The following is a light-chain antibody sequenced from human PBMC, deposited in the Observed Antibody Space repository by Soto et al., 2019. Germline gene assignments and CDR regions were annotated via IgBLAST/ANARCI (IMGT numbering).Light chain of an antibody. CDR3: PKYNSAPFT. V-gene: IGKV1-27*01. CDR1: QGISNH. Sequence: DIQMTQSPSSLSASVGDRVTITCRASQGISNHLAWYQQKPAKVPKLLVYAAPTLQSGAPPRLGGSGSGADYTRTISSLQPEDVATYYCPKYNSAPFTFGPGTKVDI. J-gene: IGKJ3*01. CDR2: AAP.